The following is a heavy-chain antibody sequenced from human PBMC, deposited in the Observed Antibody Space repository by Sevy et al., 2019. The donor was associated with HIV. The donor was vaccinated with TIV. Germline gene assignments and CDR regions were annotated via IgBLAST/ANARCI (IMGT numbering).Heavy chain of an antibody. Sequence: GGSLRLSCAASGFTFSSYSMNWVRQAPGKGLEWVSSISSSSSYIYYADSVKGRFTISRDNAKNSLSLQMNSLRAEDTAVYYCARGVPLDFWSGHGGYFDYWGQGTLVTVSS. J-gene: IGHJ4*02. D-gene: IGHD3-3*01. V-gene: IGHV3-21*01. CDR3: ARGVPLDFWSGHGGYFDY. CDR2: ISSSSSYI. CDR1: GFTFSSYS.